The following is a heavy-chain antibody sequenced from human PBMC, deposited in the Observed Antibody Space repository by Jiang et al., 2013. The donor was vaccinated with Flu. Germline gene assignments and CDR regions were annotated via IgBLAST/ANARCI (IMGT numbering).Heavy chain of an antibody. Sequence: GAEVKKPGESLKISCKASGYSFSNYWIGWVRQMPGKGLEWMGIIYPGDSDVRYSPSFQGQVTISADKSINTAYLQWTSLKASDTAMYYCAKQRTMSTREVFDYWGQGTLVTVSS. J-gene: IGHJ4*02. V-gene: IGHV5-51*01. CDR3: AKQRTMSTREVFDY. CDR2: IYPGDSDV. CDR1: GYSFSNYW. D-gene: IGHD3-3*01.